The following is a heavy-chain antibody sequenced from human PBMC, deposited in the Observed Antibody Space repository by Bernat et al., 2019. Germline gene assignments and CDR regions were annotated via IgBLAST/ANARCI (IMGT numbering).Heavy chain of an antibody. J-gene: IGHJ5*02. D-gene: IGHD6-19*01. CDR1: GFIFSSYA. CDR2: FGGRGGST. Sequence: EVQLLESGGGLVQPGGSLRLSCAASGFIFSSYAMIWVRQAPGKGLEWVSSFGGRGGSTYYADSVKGRFTISRDNTKNSLYLQLNGLRAEDTAVYYCASRIAVTGSWRGSWGQGTLVTVSS. V-gene: IGHV3-23*01. CDR3: ASRIAVTGSWRGS.